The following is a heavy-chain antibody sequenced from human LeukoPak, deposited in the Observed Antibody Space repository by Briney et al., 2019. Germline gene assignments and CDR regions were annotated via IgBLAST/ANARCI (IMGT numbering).Heavy chain of an antibody. CDR2: ITPSGGTT. Sequence: GASVKVSCKASGYNFTSYYMHWVRQAPGQGLEWMGIITPSGGTTSYAQKFQGRVTVTRDTSTSTVYMELSSLRSEDTAVYYGARAPHSHYYGPRPRDYFDYWGQGTLVTVSS. D-gene: IGHD3-10*01. V-gene: IGHV1-46*01. CDR1: GYNFTSYY. CDR3: ARAPHSHYYGPRPRDYFDY. J-gene: IGHJ4*02.